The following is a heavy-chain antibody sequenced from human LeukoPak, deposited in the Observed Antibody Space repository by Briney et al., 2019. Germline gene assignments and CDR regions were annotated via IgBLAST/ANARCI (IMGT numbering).Heavy chain of an antibody. CDR3: SRGGANDL. Sequence: PSETLSLTCTVVGGSITSDYWSWIRQPAEKGLEWIGRIFTSGSAAYNPSLKSRVTMSLDTSKNQFFLKLSSVTAADTAAYFCSRGGANDLWGQGTLVTVSS. D-gene: IGHD4/OR15-4a*01. CDR2: IFTSGSA. V-gene: IGHV4-4*07. CDR1: GGSITSDY. J-gene: IGHJ5*02.